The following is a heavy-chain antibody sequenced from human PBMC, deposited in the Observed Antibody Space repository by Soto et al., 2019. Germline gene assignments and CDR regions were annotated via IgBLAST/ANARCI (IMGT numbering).Heavy chain of an antibody. Sequence: GASVKLSCKSSGYPFTSYGISWVRQAPGQGLEWMGWISAYNGNTNYAQKFQGRVTITADESTSTAYMELSSLRSEDTAVYYCARGHIVVVPAAISHYYYYYGMDVWGQGTTVTVSS. CDR3: ARGHIVVVPAAISHYYYYYGMDV. J-gene: IGHJ6*02. CDR2: ISAYNGNT. D-gene: IGHD2-2*02. CDR1: GYPFTSYG. V-gene: IGHV1-18*01.